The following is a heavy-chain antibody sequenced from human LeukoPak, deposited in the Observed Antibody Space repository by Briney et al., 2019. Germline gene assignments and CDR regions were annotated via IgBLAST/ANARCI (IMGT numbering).Heavy chain of an antibody. Sequence: SETLSLTCAVYDGSLSDYIWSWIRQPPGKGLEWVGEINHGGGTNSNPSLRSRLTMSVDTSKNQLSLTLSSVTAADTALYYCARNRIAGSRQHVSPIGGQGTMVTAPS. CDR2: INHGGGT. J-gene: IGHJ3*02. D-gene: IGHD1-14*01. CDR3: ARNRIAGSRQHVSPI. V-gene: IGHV4-34*01. CDR1: DGSLSDYI.